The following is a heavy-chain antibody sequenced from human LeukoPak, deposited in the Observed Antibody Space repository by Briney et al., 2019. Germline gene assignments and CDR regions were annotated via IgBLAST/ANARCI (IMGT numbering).Heavy chain of an antibody. J-gene: IGHJ4*02. D-gene: IGHD3-10*01. Sequence: PGGSLRLSCAASGFTFSGYAMSWVRQAPGKGLEWVSAISGSGGSTYYADSVKGRFTISRDNSKNTLYLQMNSLRAEDTAVYYCAKFWAPMALSYYFDYWGQGTLVTVSS. CDR3: AKFWAPMALSYYFDY. CDR1: GFTFSGYA. CDR2: ISGSGGST. V-gene: IGHV3-23*01.